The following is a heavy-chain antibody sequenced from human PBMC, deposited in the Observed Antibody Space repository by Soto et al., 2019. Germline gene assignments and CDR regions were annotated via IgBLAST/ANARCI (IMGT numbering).Heavy chain of an antibody. D-gene: IGHD3-22*01. V-gene: IGHV1-18*04. J-gene: IGHJ4*02. CDR2: ISTYNHNT. CDR1: GYTFTNYA. CDR3: ATTFNPYDSRGYYLLK. Sequence: QVQLLQSGAEMKKPGASVQVSCKTSGYTFTNYAITWVRQAPGQWLEWMGGISTYNHNTKYAQKFQGRVTMTTAASTGTAYMDLGSLRSDDTAVYYCATTFNPYDSRGYYLLKWDQGTLVTVSS.